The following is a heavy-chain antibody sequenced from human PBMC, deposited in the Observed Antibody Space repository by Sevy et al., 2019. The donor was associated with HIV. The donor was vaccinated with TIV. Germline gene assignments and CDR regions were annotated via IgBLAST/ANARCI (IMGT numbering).Heavy chain of an antibody. V-gene: IGHV3-7*01. J-gene: IGHJ4*02. CDR2: IKDDGSEK. CDR1: GFTFGDYW. Sequence: GGALRRSCAVSGFTFGDYWMTWVRQAPGKGLEWVANIKDDGSEKYYVDFVKGRFTISSDNANSSLFLQMNNLRAEDTAIYYCARDVRVCSGGTSYYRGGVDYWGQGPLVTVSS. CDR3: ARDVRVCSGGTSYYRGGVDY. D-gene: IGHD2-15*01.